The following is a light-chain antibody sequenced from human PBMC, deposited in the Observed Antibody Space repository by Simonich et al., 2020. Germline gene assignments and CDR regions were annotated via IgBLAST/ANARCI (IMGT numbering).Light chain of an antibody. CDR1: SSDVGGYNY. J-gene: IGLJ2*01. CDR3: SSYTSSSTLV. Sequence: QSALTQPASVSGSPGQSITISCTGTSSDVGGYNYVSWYQQHPGKAPKLMIYDVSTPPSGVSNRFSGSKSGNTASLTISGLQAEDEADYYCSSYTSSSTLVFGGGTKLTVL. CDR2: DVS. V-gene: IGLV2-14*03.